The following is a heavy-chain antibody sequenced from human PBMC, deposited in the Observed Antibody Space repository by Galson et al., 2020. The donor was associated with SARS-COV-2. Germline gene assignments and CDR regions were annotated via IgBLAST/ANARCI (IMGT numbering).Heavy chain of an antibody. Sequence: SETLSLTCTVSGGSISSSSYYWGWIRQPPGKGLEWIGSIYYSGSTYYNPSLKSRVTISVDTSKNQFSLKLSSVTAADTAVYYCAREEPMGYSSGYPFDYWGKGTLVTVSS. V-gene: IGHV4-39*07. CDR3: AREEPMGYSSGYPFDY. CDR2: IYYSGST. D-gene: IGHD3-22*01. CDR1: GGSISSSSYY. J-gene: IGHJ4*02.